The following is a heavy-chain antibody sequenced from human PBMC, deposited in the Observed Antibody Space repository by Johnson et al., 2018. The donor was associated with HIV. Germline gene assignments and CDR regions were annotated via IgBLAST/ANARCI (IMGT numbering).Heavy chain of an antibody. CDR3: GKDIVGTAPGAFDV. CDR2: ISSSGSTI. D-gene: IGHD2-21*02. Sequence: QVQLVESGGGLVKPGGSLRLSCAASGFTFSDYYMSWIRQAPGKGLEWVSYISSSGSTIYYADSVKGRFTIARENAKNSLYLQMSRLRAEDTAVYYCGKDIVGTAPGAFDVWGQGTMVIVSS. V-gene: IGHV3-11*04. CDR1: GFTFSDYY. J-gene: IGHJ3*01.